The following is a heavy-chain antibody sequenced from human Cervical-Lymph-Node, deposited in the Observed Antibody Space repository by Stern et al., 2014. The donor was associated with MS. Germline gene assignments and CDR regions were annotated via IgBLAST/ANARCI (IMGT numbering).Heavy chain of an antibody. Sequence: QVQLQESGPGLVKPSETLSLTCTVSGGSISSYYWSWIRQPPGKGLEWIGHIYYSGSTNYNPSLKSRVTISVDTSKNQFSLKLSSVTAADTAVYYCARMSSSWSRLYYYGMDVWGQGTTVTVSS. J-gene: IGHJ6*02. CDR2: IYYSGST. CDR1: GGSISSYY. D-gene: IGHD6-13*01. V-gene: IGHV4-59*01. CDR3: ARMSSSWSRLYYYGMDV.